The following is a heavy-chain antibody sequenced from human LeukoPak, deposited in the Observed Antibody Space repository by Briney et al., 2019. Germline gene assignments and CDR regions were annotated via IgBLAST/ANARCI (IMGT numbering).Heavy chain of an antibody. D-gene: IGHD6-19*01. V-gene: IGHV3-53*01. J-gene: IGHJ4*02. Sequence: GGPLRLSCAASGFTFSSYAMSGVAQAPGRGRGGVSVIYSGGSTYYADSVKGRFTISRDNSKNTLYLQMNSLRAEDTAVYYCARDWGSGYSSGWYYFDYWGQGTLVTVSS. CDR2: IYSGGST. CDR1: GFTFSSYA. CDR3: ARDWGSGYSSGWYYFDY.